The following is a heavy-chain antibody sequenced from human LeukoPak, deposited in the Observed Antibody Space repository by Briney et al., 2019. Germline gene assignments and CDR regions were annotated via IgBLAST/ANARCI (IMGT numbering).Heavy chain of an antibody. CDR3: ARDSSSDFDY. CDR1: GFTFSSSA. D-gene: IGHD3-22*01. CDR2: ISGSGRGSST. Sequence: PGGSLRLSCAASGFTFSSSAMSWVRQAPGKGLEWVSTISGSGRGSSTYYADSLKGRFTISRDNSKNTLYLQMNSLRAEDTAVYYCARDSSSDFDYWGQGTLVTVSS. J-gene: IGHJ4*02. V-gene: IGHV3-23*01.